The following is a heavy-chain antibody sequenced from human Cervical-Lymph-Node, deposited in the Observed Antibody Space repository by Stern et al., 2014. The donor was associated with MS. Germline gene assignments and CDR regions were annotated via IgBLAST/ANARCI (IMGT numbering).Heavy chain of an antibody. V-gene: IGHV2-5*01. J-gene: IGHJ4*02. CDR1: GFSISTSGRG. D-gene: IGHD1-26*01. CDR2: IYWNNDQ. Sequence: QVTLKESGPTLVKPTETLTLTCTFSGFSISTSGRGVGWIRQPPGKALEWLAVIYWNNDQYYSPSLKSRLTITKDTSKNQVLLTMTNMDPVDTATYYCAHRHFERGATMWGQGTLVTVSS. CDR3: AHRHFERGATM.